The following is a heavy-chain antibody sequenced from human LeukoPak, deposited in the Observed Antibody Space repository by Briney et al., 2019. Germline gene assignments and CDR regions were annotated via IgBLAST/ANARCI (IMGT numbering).Heavy chain of an antibody. CDR2: IYPGDSDT. CDR3: ARRIYYDSSGYGLDY. V-gene: IGHV5-51*01. D-gene: IGHD3-22*01. J-gene: IGHJ4*02. Sequence: GESLKISCKGSGYSFTSYWIGWVRQMPGKGLEWMGLIYPGDSDTRYSPSFQGQVTISADKSIRTAYLQWSSLKASDTAIYYCARRIYYDSSGYGLDYWGQGILVTVSS. CDR1: GYSFTSYW.